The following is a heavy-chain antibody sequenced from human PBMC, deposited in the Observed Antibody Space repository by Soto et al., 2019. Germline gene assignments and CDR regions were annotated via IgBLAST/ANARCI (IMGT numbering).Heavy chain of an antibody. CDR3: TTGSTFYYDISGYYPW. CDR2: IKSETDGGTT. J-gene: IGHJ4*02. V-gene: IGHV3-15*07. D-gene: IGHD3-22*01. Sequence: GGSLRLSCVGSGFTFTDAWMNWVRQAPGKGLEWVGRIKSETDGGTTDYAAPVKGRFIVSRDDLKNRLYLQMDSLKTEDTAVYYCTTGSTFYYDISGYYPWWGQGTLVTVSS. CDR1: GFTFTDAW.